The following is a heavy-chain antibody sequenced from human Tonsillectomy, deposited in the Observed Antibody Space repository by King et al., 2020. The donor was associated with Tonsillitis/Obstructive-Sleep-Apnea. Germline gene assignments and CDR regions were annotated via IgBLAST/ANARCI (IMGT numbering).Heavy chain of an antibody. CDR1: GGSIGSGNFH. D-gene: IGHD6-19*01. Sequence: LQLQESGPGLVKPSETLSLTCTVSGGSIGSGNFHWGWIRQSPGKGLEWIGTISYSGSTYYKPSLKRRVTISVDTSKNQFSLKLTSVTAADTTIYYCARHLGSSGWTPIYFDYWGQGTLVAVSS. CDR2: ISYSGST. J-gene: IGHJ4*02. V-gene: IGHV4-39*01. CDR3: ARHLGSSGWTPIYFDY.